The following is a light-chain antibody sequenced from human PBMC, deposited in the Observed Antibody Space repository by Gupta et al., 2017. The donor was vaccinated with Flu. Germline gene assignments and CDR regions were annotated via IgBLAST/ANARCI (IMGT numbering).Light chain of an antibody. Sequence: IVLTQSPTILSVSPGVRVTLSCRASHSIITNLAWYQQRPGLPPRLLVYGASTSATGVPARLSGSGYGKEFTLTISSRLSEDSACYYCQQYNNWPPNTFGRGAKLEIK. CDR3: QQYNNWPPNT. V-gene: IGKV3-15*01. CDR2: GAS. J-gene: IGKJ4*01. CDR1: HSIITN.